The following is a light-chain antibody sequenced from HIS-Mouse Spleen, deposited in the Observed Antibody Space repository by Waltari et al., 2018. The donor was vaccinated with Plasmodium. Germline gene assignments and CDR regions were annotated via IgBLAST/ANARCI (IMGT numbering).Light chain of an antibody. V-gene: IGLV2-11*01. J-gene: IGLJ2*01. CDR1: SSAVVVFNY. CDR3: CSYAGSYTLV. CDR2: DVS. Sequence: QSALTQPRSVSASPGQSVTLSCTGTSSAVVVFNYVSWYQQHPGKAPKLMIYDVSKRPSGVPDRFSGSKSGNTASLTISGLQAEDEADYYCCSYAGSYTLVFGGGTKLTVL.